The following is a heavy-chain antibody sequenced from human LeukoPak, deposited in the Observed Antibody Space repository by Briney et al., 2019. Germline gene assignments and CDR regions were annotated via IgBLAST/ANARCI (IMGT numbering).Heavy chain of an antibody. D-gene: IGHD3-10*01. CDR3: AKSRSSGSYCIDY. CDR1: GFTFGTYW. V-gene: IGHV3-23*01. Sequence: GGSLRLSCAASGFTFGTYWMGWVRQAPGKGLEWVSGITGSGGSTYYADPVKGRFTISRDNSKNTLSLQMNSLRAEDTAVYYCAKSRSSGSYCIDYWGQGTLVTVSS. CDR2: ITGSGGST. J-gene: IGHJ4*02.